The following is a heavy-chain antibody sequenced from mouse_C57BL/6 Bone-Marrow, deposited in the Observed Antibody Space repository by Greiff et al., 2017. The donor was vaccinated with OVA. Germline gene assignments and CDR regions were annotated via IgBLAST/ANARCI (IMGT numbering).Heavy chain of an antibody. Sequence: EVQGVESGGGLVQPGGSLKLSCAASGFTFSDYYMYWVRQTPEKRLEWVAYISNGGGSTYYPDTVKGRFTISRDNAKNTLYLQMSRLKSEDTAMYYCARQEGAMDYWGQGTSVTVSS. J-gene: IGHJ4*01. CDR2: ISNGGGST. CDR3: ARQEGAMDY. V-gene: IGHV5-12*01. CDR1: GFTFSDYY.